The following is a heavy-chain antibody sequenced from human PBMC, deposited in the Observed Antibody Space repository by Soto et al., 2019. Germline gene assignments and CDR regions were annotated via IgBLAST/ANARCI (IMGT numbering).Heavy chain of an antibody. J-gene: IGHJ4*02. CDR2: IYYSGST. Sequence: PWETLSLTCTVSGGSVSSGSYYWSWIRQPPGKGLEWIGYIYYSGSTNYNPSLKSRVTISVDTSKNQFSLKLSSVTAADTAVYYCARVISGYRYFDYWGQGTLVTVSS. CDR3: ARVISGYRYFDY. V-gene: IGHV4-61*01. CDR1: GGSVSSGSYY. D-gene: IGHD3-22*01.